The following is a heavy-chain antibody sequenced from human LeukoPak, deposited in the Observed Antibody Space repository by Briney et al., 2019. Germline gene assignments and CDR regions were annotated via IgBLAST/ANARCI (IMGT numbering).Heavy chain of an antibody. CDR1: GGSISSYY. CDR3: ARETSQKGAHYMDV. J-gene: IGHJ6*03. D-gene: IGHD3-16*01. V-gene: IGHV4-4*07. Sequence: SETLSLTCTVSGGSISSYYWSWIRQPAGKGLEWIGRIYTSGSTNYNPSLKSRVTISVHTSKNQFSLKLSSVTAADTAVYYCARETSQKGAHYMDVWGKGTTVTISS. CDR2: IYTSGST.